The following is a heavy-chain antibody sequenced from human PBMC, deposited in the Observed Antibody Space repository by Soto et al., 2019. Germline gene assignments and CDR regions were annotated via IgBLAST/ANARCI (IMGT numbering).Heavy chain of an antibody. J-gene: IGHJ5*02. Sequence: SETLSLTCTVSGGSISSGGYYWSWIRQHPGKGLEWIGYIYYSGSTYYNPSLKSRVTISVDTSKNPFSLKMSLMTAADTAVYYWARAGGLWFGELLNFNWFDPWGQGTLVTVSS. CDR3: ARAGGLWFGELLNFNWFDP. V-gene: IGHV4-31*03. CDR2: IYYSGST. D-gene: IGHD3-10*01. CDR1: GGSISSGGYY.